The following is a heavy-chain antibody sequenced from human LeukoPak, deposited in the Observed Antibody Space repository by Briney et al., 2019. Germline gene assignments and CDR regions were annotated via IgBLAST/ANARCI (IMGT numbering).Heavy chain of an antibody. CDR3: ARAAVYSSGWYFDY. V-gene: IGHV4-59*01. CDR2: IYYSGST. Sequence: SESLSLTCTVSGGSISSYYWSWLRQPPGKGLEWLGYIYYSGSTNYNPSLKSRVTISLDTSKNQFSLKLSSVTAADTAVYYCARAAVYSSGWYFDYWGQGTLVTVSS. CDR1: GGSISSYY. D-gene: IGHD6-19*01. J-gene: IGHJ4*02.